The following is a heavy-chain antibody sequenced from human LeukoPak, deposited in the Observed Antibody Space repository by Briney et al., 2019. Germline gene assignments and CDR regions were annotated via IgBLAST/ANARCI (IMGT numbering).Heavy chain of an antibody. CDR2: IYYSGST. J-gene: IGHJ6*03. CDR1: GGSISSSSYY. D-gene: IGHD1-1*01. CDR3: ARVPLYNWNDDSGYYYYMDV. V-gene: IGHV4-39*07. Sequence: SETLSLTCTVSGGSISSSSYYWGWIRQPPGKGLEWIGCIYYSGSTYYNPSLKSRVTISVDTSKNQFSLKLSSVTAADTAVYYCARVPLYNWNDDSGYYYYMDVWGKGTTVTVSS.